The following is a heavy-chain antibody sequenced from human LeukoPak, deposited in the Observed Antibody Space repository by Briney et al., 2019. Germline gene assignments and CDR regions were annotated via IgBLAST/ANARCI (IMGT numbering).Heavy chain of an antibody. CDR1: GITLSNYG. Sequence: GGSLRLSCAVSGITLSNYGMSWVRQAPGKGLEWVAGISGSGGGTNYADSVKGRFTISRDNPKNTLYLQMNSLRAEDTAVYFCAKRGVVIRVILVGFHKEAYYFDSWGQGALVTGSS. V-gene: IGHV3-23*01. CDR2: ISGSGGGT. D-gene: IGHD3-22*01. CDR3: AKRGVVIRVILVGFHKEAYYFDS. J-gene: IGHJ4*02.